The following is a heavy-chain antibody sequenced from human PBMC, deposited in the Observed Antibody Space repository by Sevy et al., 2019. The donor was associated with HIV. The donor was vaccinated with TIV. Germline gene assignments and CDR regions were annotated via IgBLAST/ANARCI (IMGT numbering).Heavy chain of an antibody. Sequence: GGSLRLSCAASGFTFSSYAVSWVRQAPGKGLEWVSAISGSGGSTYYADSVKGRFTISRDNSKNTLYLQMNSLRAEDTAVYYCAKARPYDFWSGIYYYYYGMDVWGQGTTVTVSS. V-gene: IGHV3-23*01. CDR2: ISGSGGST. CDR3: AKARPYDFWSGIYYYYYGMDV. D-gene: IGHD3-3*01. J-gene: IGHJ6*02. CDR1: GFTFSSYA.